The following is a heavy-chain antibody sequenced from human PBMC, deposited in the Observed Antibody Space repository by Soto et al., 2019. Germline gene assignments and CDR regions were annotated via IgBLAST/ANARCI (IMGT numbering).Heavy chain of an antibody. J-gene: IGHJ4*02. CDR3: ARDVTVASYSFEF. V-gene: IGHV1-69*01. CDR2: IIPIFNSA. Sequence: QVQLVQSGAEVKRPGSSVQVSCKASGGTFNNYALSWVRQAPGQGLEWMGGIIPIFNSANYAQKLQGRVTITADDSTSTAYMELRSLRPDDTAVYYCARDVTVASYSFEFLGQGTLVNGSS. CDR1: GGTFNNYA. D-gene: IGHD5-12*01.